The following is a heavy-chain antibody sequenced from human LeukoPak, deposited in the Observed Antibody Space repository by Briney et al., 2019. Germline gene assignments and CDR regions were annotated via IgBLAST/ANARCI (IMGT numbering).Heavy chain of an antibody. Sequence: GGSLRLSCAASGFTFSSFAMNWVRQAPGKGLEWVSSISGSGGTTYYAGSVKGRFTISRDNSKNTLSLQMNSLRAEDTAVYYCANGPHYDILTGYYKVRSHLDYWGQGALVTVSS. J-gene: IGHJ4*02. D-gene: IGHD3-9*01. V-gene: IGHV3-23*01. CDR1: GFTFSSFA. CDR2: ISGSGGTT. CDR3: ANGPHYDILTGYYKVRSHLDY.